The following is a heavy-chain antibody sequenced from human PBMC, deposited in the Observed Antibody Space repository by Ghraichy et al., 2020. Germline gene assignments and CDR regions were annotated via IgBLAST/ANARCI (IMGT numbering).Heavy chain of an antibody. CDR2: IYSGGST. Sequence: GSLNISCAASGFTVSSNYMSWVRQAPGKGLEWVSVIYSGGSTYYADSVKGRFTISRHNSKNTLYLQMNSLRAEDTAVYYCARDCSSTSCYAKYGMDVWGQGTTVTVSS. CDR3: ARDCSSTSCYAKYGMDV. D-gene: IGHD2-2*01. J-gene: IGHJ6*02. CDR1: GFTVSSNY. V-gene: IGHV3-53*04.